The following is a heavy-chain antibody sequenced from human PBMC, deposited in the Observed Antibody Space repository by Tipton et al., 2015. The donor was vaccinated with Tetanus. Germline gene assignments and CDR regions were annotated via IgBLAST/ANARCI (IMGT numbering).Heavy chain of an antibody. Sequence: GSLRLSCAASGFTVSSNFMTWVRQAPGEGLEWVSIIYSGGTTYYADSVKGRFTISRDNSRNTLYLQMDSLRAEDTAVYYCARDGSYGGTLISDYWGQGTQVTVSS. D-gene: IGHD4-23*01. CDR3: ARDGSYGGTLISDY. J-gene: IGHJ4*02. V-gene: IGHV3-53*01. CDR1: GFTVSSNF. CDR2: IYSGGTT.